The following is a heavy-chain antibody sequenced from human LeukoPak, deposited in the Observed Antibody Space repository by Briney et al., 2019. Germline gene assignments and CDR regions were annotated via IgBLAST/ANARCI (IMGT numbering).Heavy chain of an antibody. Sequence: GGSLRLSCAASGFTFSDYNMRWIRQAPGKGLEWVSAISGSGGSTYYADSVKGRFTISRDNSKNTLYLQMNSLRAEDTAVYYCAKDQGTVVTPTGYFDYWGQGTLVTVSS. CDR1: GFTFSDYN. V-gene: IGHV3-23*01. D-gene: IGHD4-23*01. CDR3: AKDQGTVVTPTGYFDY. CDR2: ISGSGGST. J-gene: IGHJ4*02.